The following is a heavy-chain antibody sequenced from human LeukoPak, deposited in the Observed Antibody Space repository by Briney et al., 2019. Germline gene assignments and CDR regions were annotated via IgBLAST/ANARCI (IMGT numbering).Heavy chain of an antibody. CDR1: GGSISSSNW. CDR2: IYHSGST. J-gene: IGHJ5*02. CDR3: ARHRPGSGRGVFWFDP. D-gene: IGHD3-10*01. V-gene: IGHV4-4*02. Sequence: SGTLSLTCDVSGGSISSSNWWSWVRQPPGKGLEWIGEIYHSGSTNYSPSLKSRVTISVDTSKNQFSLKLSSVTAADTAVYYCARHRPGSGRGVFWFDPWGQGTLVTVSS.